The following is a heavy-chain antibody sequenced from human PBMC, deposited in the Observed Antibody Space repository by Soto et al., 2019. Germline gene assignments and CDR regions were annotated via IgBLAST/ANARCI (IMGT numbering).Heavy chain of an antibody. CDR3: ATSPITMDLDP. CDR2: IWYDGSNK. D-gene: IGHD3-10*01. J-gene: IGHJ5*02. CDR1: GFTFSSYG. V-gene: IGHV3-33*01. Sequence: GGSLRLSCAASGFTFSSYGMHWVRQAPGKGLERVAVIWYDGSNKYYADSVKGRFTISRDNSKNTLYLQMNSLRAEDTAVYYCATSPITMDLDPWGQGTLVTVSS.